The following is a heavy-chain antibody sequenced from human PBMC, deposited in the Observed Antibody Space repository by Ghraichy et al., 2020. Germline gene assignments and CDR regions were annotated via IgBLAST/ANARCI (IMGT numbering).Heavy chain of an antibody. CDR1: GFTFSTYA. J-gene: IGHJ3*02. Sequence: GGSLRLSCAASGFTFSTYAMTWVRQAPGKGLEWVSSINKGGGSTYYPDSAKGRFTISRDNSKNTLYLQVNSLRAEDTAVYYCAKDYFYDSGGYFRGRGAFDIWGQGTMVTVSS. D-gene: IGHD3-22*01. CDR2: INKGGGST. CDR3: AKDYFYDSGGYFRGRGAFDI. V-gene: IGHV3-23*01.